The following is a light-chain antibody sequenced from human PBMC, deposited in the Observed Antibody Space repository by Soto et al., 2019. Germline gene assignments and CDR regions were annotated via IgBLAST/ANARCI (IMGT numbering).Light chain of an antibody. V-gene: IGLV3-21*04. J-gene: IGLJ2*01. CDR2: YDR. CDR1: NIGSKS. Sequence: SYVLTQPPSVSVAPGKAARITCGGNNIGSKSVHWYQQKPGQAPLLVIYYDRDRPSGIPERFSGSNSGNTATLTLSRVEAGDEADYYCQLLDVGSGHRVFGGGTQLTVL. CDR3: QLLDVGSGHRV.